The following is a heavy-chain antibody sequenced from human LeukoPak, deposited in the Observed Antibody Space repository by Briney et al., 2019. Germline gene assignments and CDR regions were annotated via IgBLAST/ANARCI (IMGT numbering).Heavy chain of an antibody. CDR2: IYYSGST. CDR1: GGSISSYY. D-gene: IGHD6-19*01. V-gene: IGHV4-59*12. CDR3: ASTYSSGWSATH. Sequence: SETLSLTCTVSGGSISSYYWSWIRQPPGKGLEWIGYIYYSGSTNYNPSLKSRVTISVDRSKNQFSLKLSSVTAADTAVYYCASTYSSGWSATHWGQGTLVTVSS. J-gene: IGHJ4*02.